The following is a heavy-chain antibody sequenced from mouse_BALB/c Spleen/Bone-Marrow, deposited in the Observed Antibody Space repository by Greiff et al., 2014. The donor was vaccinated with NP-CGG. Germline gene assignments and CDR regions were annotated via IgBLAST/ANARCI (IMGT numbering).Heavy chain of an antibody. V-gene: IGHV14-3*02. D-gene: IGHD2-1*01. CDR2: IDPAKGNT. J-gene: IGHJ3*01. CDR1: GFNIKDSY. Sequence: EVQLQQSGAELVKPGASVKLSCTASGFNIKDSYLHWVKQRPEQGLDWIGRIDPAKGNTNYDPKFQGKATITADTSSNTAYPQLSSLTSEDTAVYFCARNYPFAYWGQGTLVTVSA. CDR3: ARNYPFAY.